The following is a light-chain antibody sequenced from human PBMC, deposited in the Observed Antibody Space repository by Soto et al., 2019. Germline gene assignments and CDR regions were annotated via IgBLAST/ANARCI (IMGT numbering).Light chain of an antibody. CDR2: LGS. J-gene: IGKJ1*01. V-gene: IGKV2-28*01. CDR3: MQALQTPRT. CDR1: QSLLHSNGYNY. Sequence: DIVMTQSPLSLPVTPGEPASISCRSSQSLLHSNGYNYLDWYLQKPGQSPQLLIYLGSNRASGVPDRFSGSGSGTDFTLKIRRVEAEEVGGYYCMQALQTPRTFGQGTKVEIK.